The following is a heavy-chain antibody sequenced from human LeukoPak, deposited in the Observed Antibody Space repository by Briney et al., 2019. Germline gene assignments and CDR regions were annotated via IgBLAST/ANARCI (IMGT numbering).Heavy chain of an antibody. Sequence: ASVKVSCKASGYTFTSYGISWVRQAPGQGLEWMGWISAYNGNTNYAQKLQGRVTMTTDTSTSTAYMELGSLRSEDTAVYYCARRAAGHIVVVTAIYGMDVWGQGTTVTVSS. CDR2: ISAYNGNT. V-gene: IGHV1-18*01. CDR3: ARRAAGHIVVVTAIYGMDV. J-gene: IGHJ6*02. D-gene: IGHD2-21*02. CDR1: GYTFTSYG.